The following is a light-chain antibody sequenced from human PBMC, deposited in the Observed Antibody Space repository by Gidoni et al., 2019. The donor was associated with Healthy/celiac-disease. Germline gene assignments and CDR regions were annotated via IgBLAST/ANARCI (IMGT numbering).Light chain of an antibody. CDR2: DDS. CDR3: QQWDSSSDPYVV. CDR1: NIGRKS. Sequence: SYLLTHPPSVSVAPGKTARITCGGNNIGRKSVHWYQQKPGQAPVLVIYDDSDRPSGIPERFDGSNSGNTATLTSSRVEAGDEADYYCQQWDSSSDPYVVFGGGTKLTVL. J-gene: IGLJ2*01. V-gene: IGLV3-21*04.